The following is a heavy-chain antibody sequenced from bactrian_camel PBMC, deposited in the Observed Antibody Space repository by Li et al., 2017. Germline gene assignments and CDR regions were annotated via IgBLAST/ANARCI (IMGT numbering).Heavy chain of an antibody. V-gene: IGHV3S10*01. CDR3: AALYTGISGCYSTSLAPATFNY. D-gene: IGHD2*01. J-gene: IGHJ4*01. CDR2: LDSDGRI. CDR1: VSSANDYC. Sequence: QLVESGGGSVQAGGSLSLSCAVSVSSANDYCLGWFRQASGKEREWVGSLDSDGRINYADSVKGRFTISKDNRKNILYLQMNSLTPGDTAIYYCAALYTGISGCYSTSLAPATFNYWGQGT.